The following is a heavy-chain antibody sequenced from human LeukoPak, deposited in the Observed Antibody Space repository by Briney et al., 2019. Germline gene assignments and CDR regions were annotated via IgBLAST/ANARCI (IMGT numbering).Heavy chain of an antibody. CDR1: GFTFSSHG. CDR3: ARAYGYYGMDV. D-gene: IGHD3-10*01. V-gene: IGHV3-33*01. Sequence: GGSLRLSCAASGFTFSSHGMHWVRQAPGKGLEWVAVIWYDGSNKYYADSVKGRFTISRDNSKNTLYLQMNSLRAEDTAVYYCARAYGYYGMDVWGQGTTVTVSS. J-gene: IGHJ6*02. CDR2: IWYDGSNK.